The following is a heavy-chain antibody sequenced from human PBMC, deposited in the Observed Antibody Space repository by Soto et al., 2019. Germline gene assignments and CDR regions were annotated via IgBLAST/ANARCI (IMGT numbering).Heavy chain of an antibody. CDR3: ARRIPFGYGMDV. CDR1: GFTFSSYA. CDR2: ITSNGGNT. Sequence: EVQLVESGGGLVQPGGSLRLSCAASGFTFSSYAMHWVRQAPGKGLEYVSDITSNGGNTDYASSVKGRFTISRDNSKNTLDLQMGSLRAEDMAVYYCARRIPFGYGMDVWGQGTTVTVSS. D-gene: IGHD2-21*01. J-gene: IGHJ6*02. V-gene: IGHV3-64*01.